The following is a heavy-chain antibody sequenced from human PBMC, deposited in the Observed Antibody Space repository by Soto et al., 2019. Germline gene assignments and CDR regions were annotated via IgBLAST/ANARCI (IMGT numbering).Heavy chain of an antibody. D-gene: IGHD6-13*01. J-gene: IGHJ4*02. Sequence: GGSLRLSCAASGFTFSSYGMHWVRQAPGKGLEWVAVISYDGSNKYYADSVKGRFTISRDNSKNTLYLQMNSLRAEDTAVYYCAKDRGSYSSSSYYFDYWGQGTLVTVSS. CDR2: ISYDGSNK. CDR1: GFTFSSYG. CDR3: AKDRGSYSSSSYYFDY. V-gene: IGHV3-30*18.